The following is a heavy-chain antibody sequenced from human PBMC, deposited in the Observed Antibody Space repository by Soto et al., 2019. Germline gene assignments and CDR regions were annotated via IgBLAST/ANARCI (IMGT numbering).Heavy chain of an antibody. CDR1: GFTFSSYS. CDR2: ISSSSSTI. J-gene: IGHJ4*02. Sequence: GGSLRLSCAASGFTFSSYSMNWVRQAPGKGLEWVSYISSSSSTIYYADSVKGRFTISRDNAKNSLYLQMNSLRDEDTAVYYCASADYYDSSGYYFWGQGTLVTISS. D-gene: IGHD3-22*01. CDR3: ASADYYDSSGYYF. V-gene: IGHV3-48*02.